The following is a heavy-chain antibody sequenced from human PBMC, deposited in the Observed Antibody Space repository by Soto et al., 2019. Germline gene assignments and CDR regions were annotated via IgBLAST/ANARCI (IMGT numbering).Heavy chain of an antibody. D-gene: IGHD1-20*01. Sequence: SQTLSLTCAISGDSVSSNSAAWNWVRQSPSRGLEWLGRTYFRSKWYNDYVVSVKGRITINPDTSKNQFSLQLNSVTPEDTAVYYCAREDNWNSGAYGMDVWGQGTTVTVSS. CDR2: TYFRSKWYN. CDR3: AREDNWNSGAYGMDV. CDR1: GDSVSSNSAA. V-gene: IGHV6-1*01. J-gene: IGHJ6*02.